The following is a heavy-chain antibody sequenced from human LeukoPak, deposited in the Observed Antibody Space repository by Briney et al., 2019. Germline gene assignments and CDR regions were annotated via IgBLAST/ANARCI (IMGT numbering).Heavy chain of an antibody. CDR1: GYTFTGYY. CDR3: ARDAVAAALNWFDP. V-gene: IGHV1-2*02. D-gene: IGHD6-13*01. J-gene: IGHJ5*02. CDR2: INPNSGGT. Sequence: ASVKVSCKASGYTFTGYYMHWVRQAPGQGLEWMGWINPNSGGTHYAQKFQGRVTMTRDTSISTAYMELSRLRSDDTAVYYCARDAVAAALNWFDPWGQGTLVTVSS.